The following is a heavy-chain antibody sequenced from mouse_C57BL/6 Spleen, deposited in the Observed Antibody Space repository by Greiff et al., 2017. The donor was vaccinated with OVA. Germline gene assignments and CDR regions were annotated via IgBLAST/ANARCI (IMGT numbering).Heavy chain of an antibody. J-gene: IGHJ4*01. D-gene: IGHD2-4*01. CDR3: ARWDYEEKNAMDY. Sequence: QVQLQQPGAELVKPGASVKLSCKASGYTFTSYWMHWVKQRPGQGLEWIGMIHPNSGSTNYNEKFKSKATLTVDKSSSTAYMQLSSLTSEDSAVYYCARWDYEEKNAMDYWGQGTSVTVSS. CDR1: GYTFTSYW. CDR2: IHPNSGST. V-gene: IGHV1-64*01.